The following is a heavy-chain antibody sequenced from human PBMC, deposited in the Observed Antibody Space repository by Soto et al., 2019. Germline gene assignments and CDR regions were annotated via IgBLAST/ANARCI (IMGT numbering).Heavy chain of an antibody. D-gene: IGHD3-10*02. CDR1: GFTFSSYS. V-gene: IGHV3-21*01. CDR2: ISSSSSYI. J-gene: IGHJ5*02. CDR3: ARDMSGFDP. Sequence: GGSLRLSCAASGFTFSSYSMNWVRQAPGKGLEWVSSISSSSSYIYHADSVKGRFTISRDNAKNSLYLQMNSLRAGDTAVYYCARDMSGFDPWGQGTLVTVS.